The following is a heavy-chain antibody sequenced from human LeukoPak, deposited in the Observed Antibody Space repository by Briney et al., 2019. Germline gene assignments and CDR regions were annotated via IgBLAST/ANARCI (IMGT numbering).Heavy chain of an antibody. CDR1: GYTFTNYY. J-gene: IGHJ4*02. CDR3: ARRHPGDDYNYWTGFYFDY. CDR2: INPTDGGT. Sequence: GASVTVSFKASGYTFTNYYIHWVRQAPGQGFEWVGIINPTDGGTTYAQNFQGRVSMTRDTSTSTVYMELSSLRSEDTAVYYCARRHPGDDYNYWTGFYFDYWGQGTLVTVSS. D-gene: IGHD4-4*01. V-gene: IGHV1-46*01.